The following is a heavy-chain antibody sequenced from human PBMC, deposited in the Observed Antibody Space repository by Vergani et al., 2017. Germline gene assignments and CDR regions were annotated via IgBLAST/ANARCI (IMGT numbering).Heavy chain of an antibody. Sequence: QVQLVQSGAEVKKPGASVKVSCKASGYTFTGYYMHWVRQAPGQGLEWMGWINPNSGGTNYAQKFQGRVTMTRDTSISTAYMELSRLRSDDTAVYYCARDGFYYCDSSGNNWYFDLWGRGTLVTVSS. CDR2: INPNSGGT. J-gene: IGHJ2*01. V-gene: IGHV1-2*02. CDR1: GYTFTGYY. CDR3: ARDGFYYCDSSGNNWYFDL. D-gene: IGHD3-22*01.